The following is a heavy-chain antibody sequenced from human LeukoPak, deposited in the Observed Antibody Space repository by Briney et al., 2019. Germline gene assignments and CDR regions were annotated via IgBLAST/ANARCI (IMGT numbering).Heavy chain of an antibody. CDR1: GFAFSTYW. J-gene: IGHJ5*01. V-gene: IGHV3-7*01. D-gene: IGHD1-26*01. CDR2: ISQDGGGT. Sequence: GGSLSLSCAASGFAFSTYWMTWVRQAPEMGLEWVASISQDGGGTYYGDSVKGRFTFSRDNAKNSLYLQMNSLRADDTAVYYCARVRPGDADSWGQGTLVSVSS. CDR3: ARVRPGDADS.